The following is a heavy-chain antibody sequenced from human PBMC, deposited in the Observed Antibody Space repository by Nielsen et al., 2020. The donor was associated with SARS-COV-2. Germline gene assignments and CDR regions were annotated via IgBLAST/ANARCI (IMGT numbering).Heavy chain of an antibody. CDR2: ISAYNGDT. D-gene: IGHD3-10*01. CDR3: ARLVRGGTINYFDY. J-gene: IGHJ4*02. Sequence: ASVKVSCKASGYTFNSYGISWVRQAPGQGLEWLGWISAYNGDTDYAQKFRDRVTMTTDTSTGTAFVELRSLKSDDTAVYYCARLVRGGTINYFDYWGQGTQVTVSS. CDR1: GYTFNSYG. V-gene: IGHV1-18*01.